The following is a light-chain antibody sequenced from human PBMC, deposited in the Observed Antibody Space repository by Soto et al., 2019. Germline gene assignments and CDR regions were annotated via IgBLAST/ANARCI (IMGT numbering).Light chain of an antibody. V-gene: IGKV1-9*01. CDR2: AAS. CDR1: QGISSY. Sequence: DIQLTQSPSFLSASVGDRVTITCRASQGISSYLAWYQQKPGKAPKLLIYAASTLQSGVPSRFSGSGSGTEFTITIRRLQHEDFATYYCQQLNSYPYTFGQGNKLEIK. J-gene: IGKJ2*01. CDR3: QQLNSYPYT.